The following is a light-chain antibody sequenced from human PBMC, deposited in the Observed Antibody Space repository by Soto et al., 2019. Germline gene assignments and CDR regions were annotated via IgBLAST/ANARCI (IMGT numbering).Light chain of an antibody. J-gene: IGLJ3*02. CDR3: SSYAGSNLWV. CDR2: EVS. CDR1: SSDVGGYNY. V-gene: IGLV2-8*01. Sequence: QSALTQPPSASGSPGQSVTISCTGTSSDVGGYNYVSCYQQHPGKAPKLMIYEVSKRPSGVPDRFSGSKSGNTASLTVSGLQAEDEADYYCSSYAGSNLWVFGGGTQLTVL.